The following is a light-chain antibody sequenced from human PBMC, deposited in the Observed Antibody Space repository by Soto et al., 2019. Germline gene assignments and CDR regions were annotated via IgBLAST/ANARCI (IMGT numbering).Light chain of an antibody. Sequence: DIQMTQTPSTLSASVGDRVTITCRASQSISSWLAWFQQKPGKAPKLLIYKASSLESGVPSRFSGSGSGTEFTLTISSLQPDDFATYYCQEYINDWTFGQGTKVELK. J-gene: IGKJ1*01. CDR3: QEYINDWT. CDR1: QSISSW. V-gene: IGKV1-5*03. CDR2: KAS.